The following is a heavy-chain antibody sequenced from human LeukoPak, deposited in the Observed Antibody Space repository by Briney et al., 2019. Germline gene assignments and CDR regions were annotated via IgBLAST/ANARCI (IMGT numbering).Heavy chain of an antibody. V-gene: IGHV3-23*01. J-gene: IGHJ4*02. CDR2: ISGSGGST. CDR3: AKQILSRFLEWGGFDY. D-gene: IGHD3-3*01. Sequence: PGGSLRLSCAASGFTFSSYAMSWVRQAPGKGLEWVSTISGSGGSTYYADSVKGRFTISRDNSKNTLYLQMNSLRAEDTAVYYCAKQILSRFLEWGGFDYWGQGTLVTVSS. CDR1: GFTFSSYA.